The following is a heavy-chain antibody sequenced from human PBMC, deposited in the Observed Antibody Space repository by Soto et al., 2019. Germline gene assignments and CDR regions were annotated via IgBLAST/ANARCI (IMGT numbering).Heavy chain of an antibody. CDR2: VYYSGST. CDR1: GGSISGYY. D-gene: IGHD2-15*01. J-gene: IGHJ4*02. CDR3: ARDGQSCSGSTCSWYFQY. Sequence: SETLSLTCTVSGGSISGYYWSWIRQPPGKGLEWIGYVYYSGSTTYNPSLKSRVTISADTSKNQFSLRLSSVTAADTAVYYCARDGQSCSGSTCSWYFQYWGQGARVTVS. V-gene: IGHV4-59*01.